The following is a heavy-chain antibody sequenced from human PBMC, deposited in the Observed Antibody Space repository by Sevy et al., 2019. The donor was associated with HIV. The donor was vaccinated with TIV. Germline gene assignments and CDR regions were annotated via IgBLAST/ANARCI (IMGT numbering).Heavy chain of an antibody. V-gene: IGHV3-33*01. J-gene: IGHJ4*02. CDR1: GFTFSSYG. Sequence: GGSLRLSCAVSGFTFSSYGMHWVRQAPGKGLEWVARIWYDESNKYYADSVKGRFTISRDNSKNTLYLQMNSLRAEDTAVYYCARDGEYCTNGVCSWGLFDYWGQGTLVTVSS. CDR3: ARDGEYCTNGVCSWGLFDY. CDR2: IWYDESNK. D-gene: IGHD2-8*01.